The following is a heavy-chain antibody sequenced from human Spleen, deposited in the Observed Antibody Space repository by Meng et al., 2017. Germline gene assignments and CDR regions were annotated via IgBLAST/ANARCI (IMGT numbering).Heavy chain of an antibody. J-gene: IGHJ4*02. V-gene: IGHV3-15*01. CDR2: IKTKTDGGTT. D-gene: IGHD7-27*01. CDR3: TTLGNWEFNY. CDR1: GFSFNNAW. Sequence: GESLKISCAASGFSFNNAWMSWVRQAPGKGLEWVGRIKTKTDGGTTDYAAPVKGRFTISRDDSINTLYLQMNSLKTEDTAVYYCTTLGNWEFNYWGQGTLVTVSS.